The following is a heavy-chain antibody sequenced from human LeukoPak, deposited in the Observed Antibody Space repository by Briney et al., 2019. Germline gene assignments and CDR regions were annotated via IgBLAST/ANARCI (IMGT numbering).Heavy chain of an antibody. D-gene: IGHD3-10*01. V-gene: IGHV1-46*01. J-gene: IGHJ5*02. CDR2: INPSGGST. CDR3: ARDADGSGSYEGNNWFDP. CDR1: GYTFTSYD. Sequence: GASVKVSCKASGYTFTSYDINWVRQAPGQGLEWMGIINPSGGSTSYAQKFQGRVTMTRDTSTSTVYMELSSLRSEDTAVYYCARDADGSGSYEGNNWFDPWGQGTLVTVSS.